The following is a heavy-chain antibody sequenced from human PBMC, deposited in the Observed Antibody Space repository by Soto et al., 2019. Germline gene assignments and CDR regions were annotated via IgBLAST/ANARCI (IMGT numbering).Heavy chain of an antibody. J-gene: IGHJ4*02. V-gene: IGHV4-59*08. CDR3: ARHRLAARPYYFDY. Sequence: SETLSLTCTVSGGSISSYYWSWIRQPPGKGLEWIGYIYYSGSTNYNPSLKSRVTISVDTSKNQFSLKLSSVTAADTAVYYCARHRLAARPYYFDYWGQGTLVTVSS. D-gene: IGHD6-6*01. CDR2: IYYSGST. CDR1: GGSISSYY.